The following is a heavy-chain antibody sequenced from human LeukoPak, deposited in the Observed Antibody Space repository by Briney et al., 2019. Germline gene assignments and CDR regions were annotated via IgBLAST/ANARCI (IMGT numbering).Heavy chain of an antibody. CDR1: GFTFSSYS. V-gene: IGHV3-21*01. CDR3: ARDRGVRGGAVNWFDP. D-gene: IGHD3-10*01. J-gene: IGHJ5*02. CDR2: ISSSSSYK. Sequence: GGSLRLSCAASGFTFSSYSMNWVRQALGKGLEWVSSISSSSSYKYYADSLKGRFTISRDNAKNSLYLQMNSLRAEDTAVYYCARDRGVRGGAVNWFDPWGQGTLVTVSS.